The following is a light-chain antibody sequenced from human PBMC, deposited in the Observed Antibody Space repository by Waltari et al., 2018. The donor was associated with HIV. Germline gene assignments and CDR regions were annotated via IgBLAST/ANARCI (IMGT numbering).Light chain of an antibody. CDR3: QQGNSFPLT. V-gene: IGKV1-12*01. CDR1: QDINTW. CDR2: AAS. Sequence: ASQDINTWLAWYQQKPGKAPKRLIYAASSIQGGVPSRFSGSGFGTDFTLTISSLQPEDFATYYCQQGNSFPLTFGGGTKVEV. J-gene: IGKJ4*01.